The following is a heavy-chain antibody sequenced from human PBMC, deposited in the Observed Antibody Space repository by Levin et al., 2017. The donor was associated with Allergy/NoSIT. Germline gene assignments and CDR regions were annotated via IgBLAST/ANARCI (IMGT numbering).Heavy chain of an antibody. V-gene: IGHV4-59*01. CDR2: IYYSGIT. CDR1: GGSISSYY. D-gene: IGHD5-12*01. J-gene: IGHJ4*02. Sequence: SQTLSHTCTVPGGSISSYYWSWIRPPPGKGLEWVGYIYYSGITNYNPSLKSRVTISVDTSKNQFSLKLSSVTAAETAVYYCARVRTFRGYSGYDYCYFDYWGQGTLVTVSS. CDR3: ARVRTFRGYSGYDYCYFDY.